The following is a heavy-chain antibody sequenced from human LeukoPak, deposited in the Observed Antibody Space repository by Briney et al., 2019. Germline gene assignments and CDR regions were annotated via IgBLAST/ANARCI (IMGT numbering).Heavy chain of an antibody. D-gene: IGHD6-19*01. CDR1: GYSFTRYC. J-gene: IGHJ6*04. CDR3: ARYSSKWSDSHAGYYYGMEV. Sequence: GESLQISCKDSGYSFTRYCIGWVRQMPGKGLEWMGIIYPGDSDTRYSPSFQGQVTISADKSINTAYLQWSSLKASDTAIYYCARYSSKWSDSHAGYYYGMEVWGKGTMVTVSS. V-gene: IGHV5-51*01. CDR2: IYPGDSDT.